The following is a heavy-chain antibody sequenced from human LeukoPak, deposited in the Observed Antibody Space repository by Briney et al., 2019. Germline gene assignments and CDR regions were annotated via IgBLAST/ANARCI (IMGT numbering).Heavy chain of an antibody. CDR1: GGTISSHY. D-gene: IGHD3-22*01. CDR2: IYYSGST. J-gene: IGHJ4*02. V-gene: IGHV4-59*11. Sequence: SETLSLTCTVSGGTISSHYWSWIRQPPGKGLEWIGYIYYSGSTNYNPSLKSRVTISVDTSKNQFSLKLSSVTAADTAVYYCASFNYYDSSGYPYWGQGTLVTVSS. CDR3: ASFNYYDSSGYPY.